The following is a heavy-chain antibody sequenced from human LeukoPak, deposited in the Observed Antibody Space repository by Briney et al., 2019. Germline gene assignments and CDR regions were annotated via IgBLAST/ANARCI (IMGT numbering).Heavy chain of an antibody. J-gene: IGHJ6*04. V-gene: IGHV3-23*01. D-gene: IGHD5-18*01. CDR1: GFTFSSYA. CDR2: ISGSGGST. Sequence: PGGSLRLSCAASGFTFSSYAMSWVRQAPGKGLERVSAISGSGGSTYYADSVKGRFTISRDNSKNTLYLQMNSLRAEDTAVYYWAKVHVDTAMFDLYYFCGMEVKGKGPTVPVPS. CDR3: AKVHVDTAMFDLYYFCGMEV.